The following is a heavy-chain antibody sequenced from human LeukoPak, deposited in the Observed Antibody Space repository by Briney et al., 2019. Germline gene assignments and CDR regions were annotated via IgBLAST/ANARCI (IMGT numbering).Heavy chain of an antibody. J-gene: IGHJ6*03. CDR3: ARESSGTYYNPLGYMDV. Sequence: SSETLSLTCAVSGDSISSNNYYWGWIRQAPGKGLEWLGTVYYSGSTDYNPSLKSRVTMSVDTSKNQFSLNLSSVTAADTAVYYCARESSGTYYNPLGYMDVWGKGTTVTVSS. CDR2: VYYSGST. D-gene: IGHD3-10*01. CDR1: GDSISSNNYY. V-gene: IGHV4-39*07.